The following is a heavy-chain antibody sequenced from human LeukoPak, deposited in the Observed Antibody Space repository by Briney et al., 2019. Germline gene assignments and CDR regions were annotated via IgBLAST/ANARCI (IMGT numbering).Heavy chain of an antibody. V-gene: IGHV3-7*01. J-gene: IGHJ4*02. CDR3: ARDRNTDFWSGYYTNYFDY. CDR1: SSSSSY. CDR2: IKQDGSEK. D-gene: IGHD3-3*01. Sequence: SSSSSYWGWIRQAPGKGLEWVANIKQDGSEKYYVDTVKGRFTISRDNAKNSLYLQMNSLRAEDTAVYYCARDRNTDFWSGYYTNYFDYWGQGTLVTVSS.